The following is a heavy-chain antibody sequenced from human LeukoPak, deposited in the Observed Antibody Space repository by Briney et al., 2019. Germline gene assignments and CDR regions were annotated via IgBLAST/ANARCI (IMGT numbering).Heavy chain of an antibody. CDR3: AREPRSGSTPWYFDL. V-gene: IGHV4-61*01. J-gene: IGHJ2*01. D-gene: IGHD6-13*01. CDR2: IYYSGST. CDR1: GGSVSSGSYY. Sequence: SETLSLTCTVSGGSVSSGSYYWSWIRQPPGKGLEWIGYIYYSGSTNYNPSLKSRVTISVDTSKNQFSLKLSSVTAADTAVYYCAREPRSGSTPWYFDLWGRGTLVTVSS.